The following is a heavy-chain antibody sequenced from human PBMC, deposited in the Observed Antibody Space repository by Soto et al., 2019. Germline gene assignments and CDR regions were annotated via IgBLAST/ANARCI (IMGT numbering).Heavy chain of an antibody. J-gene: IGHJ4*02. V-gene: IGHV3-30-3*01. CDR1: VFTFSSYA. CDR2: ISYDGSNK. Sequence: QVQLVESGGGVVQPGRSLRLSCAASVFTFSSYAMHWVRQAPGKGLEWVAVISYDGSNKYYADSVKGRFTISRDNSKNTLYLQMNSLRAEDTAVYYCARGPDDYGDSFDYWGQGTLVTVSS. D-gene: IGHD4-17*01. CDR3: ARGPDDYGDSFDY.